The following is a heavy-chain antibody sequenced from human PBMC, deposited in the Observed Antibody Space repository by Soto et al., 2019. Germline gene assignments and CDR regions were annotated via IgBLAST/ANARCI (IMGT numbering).Heavy chain of an antibody. D-gene: IGHD1-26*01. CDR3: ARERGRKARSYIDV. CDR1: GGSISSGDYY. J-gene: IGHJ6*02. Sequence: PSETLSLTCTVSGGSISSGDYYWSWIRQPPGKGLEWIGYIYYSGSTYYNPSLKSRLTISVDTPKNQFSLKLSSVTAADTAVYYCARERGRKARSYIDVWGQGTTVTVSS. CDR2: IYYSGST. V-gene: IGHV4-30-4*01.